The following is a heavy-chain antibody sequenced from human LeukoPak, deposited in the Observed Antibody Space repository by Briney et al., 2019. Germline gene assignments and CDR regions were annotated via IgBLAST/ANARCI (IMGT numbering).Heavy chain of an antibody. CDR1: AFTFASYA. J-gene: IGHJ6*03. Sequence: PGGSLRLSCAASAFTFASYAMSWVRQAPGKGLEWVSTISGSGGSTYYADSVKGRFTISRDNSKSSLYLQMNSLRADDTALYYCAKDGGYSGFDFGFYTYYYMDVWGKGTTVTVSS. CDR3: AKDGGYSGFDFGFYTYYYMDV. D-gene: IGHD5-12*01. V-gene: IGHV3-23*01. CDR2: ISGSGGST.